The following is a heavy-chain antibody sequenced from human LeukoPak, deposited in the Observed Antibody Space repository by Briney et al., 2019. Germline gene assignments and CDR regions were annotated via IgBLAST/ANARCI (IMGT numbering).Heavy chain of an antibody. J-gene: IGHJ4*02. CDR3: ARDCGYQCLFDY. CDR1: GYTFTSYG. CDR2: VSAYNGNT. Sequence: ASVKVSCKASGYTFTSYGISWVRQAPGQGLEWMGWVSAYNGNTNYAQKFQGRVTMTTDTSTSTAYMELRSLRSDDTAVYYCARDCGYQCLFDYWGQGTLVTVSS. V-gene: IGHV1-18*01. D-gene: IGHD5-12*01.